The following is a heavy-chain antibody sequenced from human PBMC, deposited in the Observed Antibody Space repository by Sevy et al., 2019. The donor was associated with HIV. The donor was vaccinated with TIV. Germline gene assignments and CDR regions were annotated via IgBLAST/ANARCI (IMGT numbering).Heavy chain of an antibody. D-gene: IGHD6-19*01. V-gene: IGHV3-66*02. CDR3: VSLFLSYRSGWSYFDY. CDR1: GFTVNDKY. Sequence: GGSLRLSCAISGFTVNDKYIIWVRQAPGKGLEWVSVIFSSGSTYYADSAKGQFTISRDNSKNTVDLHMNSVRAEDTAVYYCVSLFLSYRSGWSYFDYWGQGTLVTVSS. J-gene: IGHJ4*02. CDR2: IFSSGST.